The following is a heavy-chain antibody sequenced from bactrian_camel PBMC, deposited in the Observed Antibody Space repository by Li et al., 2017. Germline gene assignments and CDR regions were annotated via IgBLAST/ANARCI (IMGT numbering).Heavy chain of an antibody. CDR3: AARTDSDCGIWHLATAGYFRY. D-gene: IGHD2*01. Sequence: HVQLVESGGGSVQAGGSLRLSCVASGYVYRDYCMGWFRQAPGKEREDVAVIDKDGVTIYANSVKGRFTISQDNAKSTIYLQIDSLKPDDTAMYYCAARTDSDCGIWHLATAGYFRYWGQGTQVTVS. J-gene: IGHJ4*01. CDR1: GYVYRDYC. V-gene: IGHV3S53*01. CDR2: IDKDGVT.